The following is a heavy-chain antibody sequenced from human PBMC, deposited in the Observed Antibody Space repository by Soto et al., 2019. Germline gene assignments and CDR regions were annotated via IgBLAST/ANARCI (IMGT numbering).Heavy chain of an antibody. CDR1: GFTFSIYW. CDR3: ARDQGIAAAGKLSPFDS. D-gene: IGHD6-13*01. CDR2: IEHDGGEK. Sequence: GGSLRLSCAASGFTFSIYWMSWVRQAPGKGLEWVANIEHDGGEKYYVDSVKGRFTISRDNAKDSLYLQMNSLRAEDTAVYYCARDQGIAAAGKLSPFDSWGNGTLVTVPS. J-gene: IGHJ4*01. V-gene: IGHV3-7*05.